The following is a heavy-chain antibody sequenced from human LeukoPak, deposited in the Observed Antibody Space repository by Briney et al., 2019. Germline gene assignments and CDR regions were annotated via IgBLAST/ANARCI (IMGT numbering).Heavy chain of an antibody. J-gene: IGHJ4*02. CDR1: GFTFNSYS. V-gene: IGHV3-21*01. CDR2: ISSSGSYI. D-gene: IGHD3-10*01. CDR3: ARYLGSGIYGSFDY. Sequence: GGSLTLSCAASGFTFNSYSMNWVRQAPGKGLEWVSSISSSGSYIYYADSVKGRFTISRDNAKNSLYLQMNSLGVEDTAVYYCARYLGSGIYGSFDYWGQGTLVTVSS.